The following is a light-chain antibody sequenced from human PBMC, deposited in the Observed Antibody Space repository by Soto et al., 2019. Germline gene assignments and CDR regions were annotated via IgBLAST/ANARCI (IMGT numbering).Light chain of an antibody. CDR2: GAS. Sequence: DIQMTQSPSSLSASVGDRVTITCRASQSINSYLNWYQQKLGKAPKLLLYGASSLQNGGPSRFSGSGSGTDFTITISSLQPEDLATYYCQQSYSTSSFGGGTKVEIK. CDR3: QQSYSTSS. V-gene: IGKV1-39*01. J-gene: IGKJ4*01. CDR1: QSINSY.